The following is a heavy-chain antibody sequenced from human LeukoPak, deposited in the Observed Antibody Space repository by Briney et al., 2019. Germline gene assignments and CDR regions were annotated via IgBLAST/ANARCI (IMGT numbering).Heavy chain of an antibody. Sequence: PSETLSLTCTVPGGSISSGSYYWNWIRQPAGKGLEWIGRIYISGGTNYNPSLKSRVTISEDTSKNQFSLKLSSVTAADTAVYYCARVLEWMVGTWFDPWGQGTLVTVSS. D-gene: IGHD3-3*01. J-gene: IGHJ5*02. V-gene: IGHV4-61*02. CDR2: IYISGGT. CDR3: ARVLEWMVGTWFDP. CDR1: GGSISSGSYY.